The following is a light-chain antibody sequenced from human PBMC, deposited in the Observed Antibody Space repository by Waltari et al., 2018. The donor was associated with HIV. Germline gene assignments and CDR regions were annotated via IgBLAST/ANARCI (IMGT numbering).Light chain of an antibody. CDR2: RNN. CDR3: ATWDDSLNGWV. V-gene: IGLV1-44*01. CDR1: SSNIGGTT. Sequence: QSVLTQPPSASGTPGQRVTISCSGSSSNIGGTTVSWYQQLPGTAPKLLIYRNNQRPAGGPDRCSGSRSGTAASLAISGLQSEDETDYYCATWDDSLNGWVFGGGTKLTVL. J-gene: IGLJ3*02.